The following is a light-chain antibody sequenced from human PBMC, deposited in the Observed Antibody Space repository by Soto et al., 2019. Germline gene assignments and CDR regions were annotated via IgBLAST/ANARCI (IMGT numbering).Light chain of an antibody. Sequence: QSVLTQPPSASGTPGQRVTISCSGSNSNIGSNTVNWYQQLPGTAPKLLIYEVGNRPSGVSFRFSGSKSGNTASLTISGLQAEDEADYYCSSYTARGTRVFGTGTKLTVL. J-gene: IGLJ1*01. CDR2: EVG. CDR1: NSNIGSNT. CDR3: SSYTARGTRV. V-gene: IGLV1-44*01.